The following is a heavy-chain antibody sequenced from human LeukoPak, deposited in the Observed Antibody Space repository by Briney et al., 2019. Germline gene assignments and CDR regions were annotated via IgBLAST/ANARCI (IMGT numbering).Heavy chain of an antibody. J-gene: IGHJ4*02. CDR2: ISGSGGST. CDR1: GFTVSSNY. V-gene: IGHV3-23*01. CDR3: AKTYTAYCGGDCYYFDY. D-gene: IGHD2-21*02. Sequence: GGSLRLSCAASGFTVSSNYMSWVRQAPGKGLEWVSAISGSGGSTYYADSVEGRFTISRDNSKNTLHLQMNSLRAEDTAVYYCAKTYTAYCGGDCYYFDYWGQGTLVTVSS.